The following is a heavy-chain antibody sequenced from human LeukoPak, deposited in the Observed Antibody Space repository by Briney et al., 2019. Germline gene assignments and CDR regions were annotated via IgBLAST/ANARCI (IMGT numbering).Heavy chain of an antibody. CDR1: GFTFSSYA. V-gene: IGHV3-23*01. Sequence: GGSLRLSCAASGFTFSSYAMSWVRQAPGKGLEWVSAISGSGGSTYYADSVKGRFTISRDNSKNTLYLQMNSLRAEDTAVYYCARDRAYYYGSGTIWGPFDYWGQGTLVTVSS. D-gene: IGHD3-10*01. CDR3: ARDRAYYYGSGTIWGPFDY. CDR2: ISGSGGST. J-gene: IGHJ4*02.